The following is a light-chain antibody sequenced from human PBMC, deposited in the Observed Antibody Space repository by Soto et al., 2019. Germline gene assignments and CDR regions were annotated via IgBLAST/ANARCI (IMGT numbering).Light chain of an antibody. CDR3: SSYATSSTYV. Sequence: QSALTQPASVSGSPGQSITISCTGTSSDVGSYNYVSWYQQHPGKAPKVMIYDVSNRPSVVSDRFSGSKSGNTASLTISGLPAEDEADYYCSSYATSSTYVFGTGTKVNVL. CDR1: SSDVGSYNY. V-gene: IGLV2-14*01. CDR2: DVS. J-gene: IGLJ1*01.